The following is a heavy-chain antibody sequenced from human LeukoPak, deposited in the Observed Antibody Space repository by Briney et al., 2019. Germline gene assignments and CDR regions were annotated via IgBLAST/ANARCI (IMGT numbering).Heavy chain of an antibody. CDR2: ISYDGSNK. V-gene: IGHV3-30*03. Sequence: PGGSLRLSCAASGFTFSSYGMHWVRQAPGKGLEWVAVISYDGSNKYYADSVKGRFTISRDNSKNTLYLQMNGLRVEDTAVYYCARERASSSNNWLGVFGYWGQGTPVTVSS. CDR1: GFTFSSYG. CDR3: ARERASSSNNWLGVFGY. D-gene: IGHD3-10*01. J-gene: IGHJ4*02.